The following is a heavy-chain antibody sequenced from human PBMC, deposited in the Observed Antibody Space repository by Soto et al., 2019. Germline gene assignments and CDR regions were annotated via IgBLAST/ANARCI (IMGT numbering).Heavy chain of an antibody. Sequence: PGGSLRLSCAASGFTLSSYAMSWVRLAPGKGLEWVSSISVSGGSTYYADSVKGRFTISRDNSKNTLYLQMNSLRAEDTAVYYCAKDQEGGSYLTYYYYGMDVWGQGTTVTVSS. CDR2: ISVSGGST. J-gene: IGHJ6*02. CDR1: GFTLSSYA. V-gene: IGHV3-23*01. CDR3: AKDQEGGSYLTYYYYGMDV. D-gene: IGHD1-26*01.